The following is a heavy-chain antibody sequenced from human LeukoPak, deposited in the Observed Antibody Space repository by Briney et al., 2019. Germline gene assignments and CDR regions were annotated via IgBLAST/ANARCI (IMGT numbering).Heavy chain of an antibody. V-gene: IGHV3-23*01. D-gene: IGHD3-3*01. CDR3: ARAEWSNWYFDL. Sequence: GASLRLSCAASGFTFSSYAMSWVRQAPGKGLEWVSAISGSGGSTYYADSVKGRFTISRDNSKNTLYLQMNSLRAEDTAVYYCARAEWSNWYFDLWGRGTLVTVSS. J-gene: IGHJ2*01. CDR2: ISGSGGST. CDR1: GFTFSSYA.